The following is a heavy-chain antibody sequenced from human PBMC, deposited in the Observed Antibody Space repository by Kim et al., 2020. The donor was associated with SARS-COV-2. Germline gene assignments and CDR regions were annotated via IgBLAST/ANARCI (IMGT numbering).Heavy chain of an antibody. J-gene: IGHJ6*02. V-gene: IGHV5-51*01. CDR3: ARRASSFDYGMDV. D-gene: IGHD6-13*01. Sequence: YSPSVQGQATISADTSISTAYLQWSSLKASDTAMYYCARRASSFDYGMDVWGQGTTVTVSS.